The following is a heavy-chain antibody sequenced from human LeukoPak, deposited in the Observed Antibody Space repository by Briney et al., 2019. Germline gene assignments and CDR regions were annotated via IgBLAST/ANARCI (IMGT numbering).Heavy chain of an antibody. D-gene: IGHD6-13*01. J-gene: IGHJ4*02. V-gene: IGHV3-7*03. CDR2: INHNGNVN. CDR3: ARNGYSSSWYRN. Sequence: PGGSLRLSCAASGFTFSSYWMNWARQAPGKGLEWVASINHNGNVNYYVDSVKGRFTISRDNAKNSLYLQMSNLRAEDTAVYYCARNGYSSSWYRNWGQGTLVTVSS. CDR1: GFTFSSYW.